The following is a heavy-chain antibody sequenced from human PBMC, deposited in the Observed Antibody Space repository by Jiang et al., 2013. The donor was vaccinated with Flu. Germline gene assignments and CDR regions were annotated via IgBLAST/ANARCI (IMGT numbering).Heavy chain of an antibody. Sequence: LLKPSETLSLTCAVSGYSISSGYYWGWVRQPPGKGLEWIGSIYHSGSTYYNPSLKSRLTISVDTSKNQFSLKLSSVTAADTAVYYCASNYYGLWGQGTLVTVSS. V-gene: IGHV4-38-2*01. CDR2: IYHSGST. D-gene: IGHD3-10*01. CDR3: ASNYYGL. J-gene: IGHJ4*02. CDR1: GYSISSGYY.